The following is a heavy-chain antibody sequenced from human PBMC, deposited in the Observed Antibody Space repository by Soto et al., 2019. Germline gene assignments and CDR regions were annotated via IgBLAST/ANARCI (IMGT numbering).Heavy chain of an antibody. D-gene: IGHD3-22*01. CDR3: ATELYYYDSSGGRGGAFDI. V-gene: IGHV1-24*01. CDR2: FDPEDGET. J-gene: IGHJ3*02. CDR1: GYTLTELS. Sequence: ASVKVSCKVSGYTLTELSMHWVRQAPGKGLEWMGGFDPEDGETIYVQKFQGRVTMTEDTSTDTAYMELSSLRSEDTAVYYCATELYYYDSSGGRGGAFDIWGQGTMVTVSS.